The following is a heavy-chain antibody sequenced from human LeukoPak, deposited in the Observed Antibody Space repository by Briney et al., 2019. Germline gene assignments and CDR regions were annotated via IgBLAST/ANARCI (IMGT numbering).Heavy chain of an antibody. V-gene: IGHV3-30*04. CDR3: ARDLATISKSIFNY. CDR1: GFSLSSYA. Sequence: GGSLRLSCAASGFSLSSYAMHWVRQAPGKGLEWVSFVSFDGRNKNYADSVRGRFTISRDNAKNSLYLQMNSLRAEDTAMYYCARDLATISKSIFNYWGQGTLVTVSS. CDR2: VSFDGRNK. J-gene: IGHJ4*02. D-gene: IGHD5-24*01.